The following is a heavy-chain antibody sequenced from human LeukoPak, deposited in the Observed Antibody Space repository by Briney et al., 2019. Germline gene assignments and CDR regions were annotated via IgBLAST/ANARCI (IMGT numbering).Heavy chain of an antibody. J-gene: IGHJ4*02. V-gene: IGHV3-33*01. Sequence: PGRSLRLSCAGSGFTFGGYGMHWFRQTPGKGLEWVAVIAYDGSGAFYADSVKGRFTISRDNSKNTMSVQMDDLRAEDTAVYYCTRYNNDHFDYWGQGTLVTVSS. CDR1: GFTFGGYG. CDR3: TRYNNDHFDY. D-gene: IGHD1-14*01. CDR2: IAYDGSGA.